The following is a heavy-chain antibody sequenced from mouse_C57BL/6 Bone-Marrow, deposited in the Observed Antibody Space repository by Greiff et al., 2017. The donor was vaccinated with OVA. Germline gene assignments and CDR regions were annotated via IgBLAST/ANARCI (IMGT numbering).Heavy chain of an antibody. CDR3: ARAGKGNFDV. J-gene: IGHJ1*03. V-gene: IGHV1-55*01. D-gene: IGHD2-1*01. CDR1: GYTFTSYW. Sequence: VQLQQPGAELVKPGASVKMSCKASGYTFTSYWITWVKQRPGQGLEWIGDIYPGSGSTNYNEKFKSKATLTVDTSSSTAYMQLSSLTSEDAAVYYCARAGKGNFDVWGTGTTVTVSS. CDR2: IYPGSGST.